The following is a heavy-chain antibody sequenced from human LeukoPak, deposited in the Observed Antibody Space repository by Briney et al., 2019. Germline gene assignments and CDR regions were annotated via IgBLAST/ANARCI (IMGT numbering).Heavy chain of an antibody. V-gene: IGHV4-39*01. CDR2: IYYSGRT. Sequence: SETLSLTCTVSYGSISDISYYWGWIRQPPGKGLEWIGSIYYSGRTYYNSSLKSRVTISVDTSKNQFSLKLSSVTAADTAVYYCARQQREWFQADYWGQGTLVTVSS. D-gene: IGHD2-8*01. CDR3: ARQQREWFQADY. J-gene: IGHJ4*02. CDR1: YGSISDISYY.